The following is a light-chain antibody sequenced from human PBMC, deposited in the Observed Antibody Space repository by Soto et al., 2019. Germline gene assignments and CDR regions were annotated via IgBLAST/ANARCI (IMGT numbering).Light chain of an antibody. J-gene: IGLJ3*02. CDR2: DNS. V-gene: IGLV1-40*01. CDR3: QSYDTRLTGWV. CDR1: SSNIGAGYD. Sequence: QAVVTQPPSVSGAPGQRVTISCTGSSSNIGAGYDVHWYQQLPGTAPKLLIYDNSNRPSGVPDRFSGSKSETSASLAIAGLQAEDEADYYCQSYDTRLTGWVFGGGTKLTVL.